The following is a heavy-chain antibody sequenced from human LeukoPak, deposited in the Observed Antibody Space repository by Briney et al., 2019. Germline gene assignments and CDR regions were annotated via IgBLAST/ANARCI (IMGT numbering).Heavy chain of an antibody. V-gene: IGHV3-23*01. CDR3: AKEHLKYANDNMGSFDY. CDR1: GFPFSETA. CDR2: ITRAGSP. D-gene: IGHD2-8*01. J-gene: IGHJ4*02. Sequence: PGGSLRLSCVASGFPFSETAMTWVRQAPGKGLEWLSVITRAGSPYYADSVKGRFTISRDNARNTVYLQLNSLRNEDTALYYCAKEHLKYANDNMGSFDYWGQGTLVTVSS.